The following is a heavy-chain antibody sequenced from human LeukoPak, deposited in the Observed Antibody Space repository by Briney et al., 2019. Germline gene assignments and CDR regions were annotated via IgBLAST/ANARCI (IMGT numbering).Heavy chain of an antibody. D-gene: IGHD3-3*01. CDR1: GGTFSSYA. V-gene: IGHV1-69*13. Sequence: SVKVSCKASGGTFSSYAISWARQAPGQGLEWMGGIIPIFGTANYAQKFQGRVTITADESTSTAYMELGSLRSEDTAVYYCARVRYDFWSGYYGWFDPWGQGTLVTVSS. CDR3: ARVRYDFWSGYYGWFDP. J-gene: IGHJ5*02. CDR2: IIPIFGTA.